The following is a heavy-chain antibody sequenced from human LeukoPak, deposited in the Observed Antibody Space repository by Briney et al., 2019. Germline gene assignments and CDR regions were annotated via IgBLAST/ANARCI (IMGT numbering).Heavy chain of an antibody. CDR1: GFTFSSYG. J-gene: IGHJ4*02. D-gene: IGHD6-13*01. CDR2: IWYDGSNK. V-gene: IGHV3-33*01. CDR3: ARASIAAAGAFDY. Sequence: PGRSLRLSCAASGFTFSSYGMHWVRQAPGKGLEWVAVIWYDGSNKYYADSVKGRFTISRDNSKNTLYLQMNSLRAEDTAVYYCARASIAAAGAFDYWGQGTLVTVSS.